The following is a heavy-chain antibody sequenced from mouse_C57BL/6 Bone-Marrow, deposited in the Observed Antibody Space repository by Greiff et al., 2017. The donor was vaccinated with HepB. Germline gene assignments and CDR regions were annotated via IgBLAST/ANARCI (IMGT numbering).Heavy chain of an antibody. CDR2: ISGGGGNT. Sequence: EVKVVESGGGLVKPGGSLKLSCAASGFTFSSYTMSWVRQTPEKRLEWVATISGGGGNTYYPDSVKGRFTISRDNAKNTLYLQMSSLRSEDTALYYCARPDGSSYYFDYWGQGTTLTVSS. CDR3: ARPDGSSYYFDY. J-gene: IGHJ2*01. V-gene: IGHV5-9*01. CDR1: GFTFSSYT. D-gene: IGHD1-1*01.